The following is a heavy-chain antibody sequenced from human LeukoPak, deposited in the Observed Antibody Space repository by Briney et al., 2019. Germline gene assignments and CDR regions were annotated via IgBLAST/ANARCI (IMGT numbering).Heavy chain of an antibody. CDR1: GFSFSNYY. CDR3: YKSAITKVRGATRFDH. J-gene: IGHJ4*02. Sequence: SETLSLTCAASGFSFSNYYWSWVRQPPGKGLEWIGYIYYSGSTNYNPSLKSRVTISVDTSKNQLSLKLSSVTAADTAVYYLYKSAITKVRGATRFDHWGQGTLVTVSS. CDR2: IYYSGST. V-gene: IGHV4-59*08. D-gene: IGHD3-10*01.